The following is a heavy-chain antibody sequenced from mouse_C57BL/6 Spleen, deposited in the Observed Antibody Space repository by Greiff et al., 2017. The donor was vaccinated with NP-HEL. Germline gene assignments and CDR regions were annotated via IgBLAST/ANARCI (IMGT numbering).Heavy chain of an antibody. J-gene: IGHJ3*01. CDR1: GYSITSGYY. CDR2: ISYDGSN. V-gene: IGHV3-6*01. CDR3: ASDYYFAY. Sequence: DVQLQESGPGLVKPSQSLSLTCSVTGYSITSGYYWNWIRQFPGNKLEWMGYISYDGSNNYNPSLKNRISITRDTSKNQFFLKLNSVTTEDTATYYCASDYYFAYWGQGTLVTVSA. D-gene: IGHD1-1*01.